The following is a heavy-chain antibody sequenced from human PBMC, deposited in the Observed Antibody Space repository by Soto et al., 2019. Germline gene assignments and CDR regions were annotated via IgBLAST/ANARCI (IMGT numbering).Heavy chain of an antibody. CDR2: INPNSGGT. D-gene: IGHD3-9*01. J-gene: IGHJ6*02. CDR3: ARDLSYYDILTGPMDV. Sequence: GASVKVSCKASGYTFTGYYMHWVRQAPGQGLEWMGWINPNSGGTNYAQKFQGWVTMTRDTSISTAYMELSRLRSDDTAVYYCARDLSYYDILTGPMDVWGQETTVTVS. CDR1: GYTFTGYY. V-gene: IGHV1-2*04.